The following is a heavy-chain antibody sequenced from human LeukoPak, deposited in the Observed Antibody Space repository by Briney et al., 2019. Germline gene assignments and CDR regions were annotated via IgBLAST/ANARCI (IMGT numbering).Heavy chain of an antibody. V-gene: IGHV3-30*04. Sequence: GGSLRLSCAASGFTFSSYAMHWVRQAPGKGLEWVAVISYDGSNKYYADSVKGRFTISRDNSKNTLYLQMNSLRAEDTAVYYCARDGNYYDSSPSMDVWGQGTTVTVSS. CDR1: GFTFSSYA. CDR3: ARDGNYYDSSPSMDV. D-gene: IGHD3-22*01. J-gene: IGHJ6*02. CDR2: ISYDGSNK.